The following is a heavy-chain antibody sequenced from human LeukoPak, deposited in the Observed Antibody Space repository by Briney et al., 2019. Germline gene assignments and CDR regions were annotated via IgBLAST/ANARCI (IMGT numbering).Heavy chain of an antibody. V-gene: IGHV4-61*08. CDR3: ARGRQWLVNYFDY. D-gene: IGHD6-19*01. Sequence: PSQTLSLTCTVSGGSISSGDYYWSWIRQPPGKGLAWIGYVFYSGSTNYNSSLKSRVIISLDTSKNQFSLKLSSVTAADTAVYYCARGRQWLVNYFDYWGQGTLVTVSS. J-gene: IGHJ4*02. CDR1: GGSISSGDYY. CDR2: VFYSGST.